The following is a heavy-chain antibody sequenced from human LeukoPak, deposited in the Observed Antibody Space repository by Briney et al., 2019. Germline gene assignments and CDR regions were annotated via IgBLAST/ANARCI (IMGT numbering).Heavy chain of an antibody. D-gene: IGHD6-13*01. CDR3: ARPVGSSSWYLSAFDI. J-gene: IGHJ3*02. CDR2: ISAYNGNT. CDR1: GYTFTSYG. V-gene: IGHV1-18*01. Sequence: ASVTVSCKASGYTFTSYGISWVRQAPGQGLEWMGWISAYNGNTNYAQKLQGRVTITTDTSTSTAYMELRSLRSDDTAVYYCARPVGSSSWYLSAFDIWGQGTMVTVSS.